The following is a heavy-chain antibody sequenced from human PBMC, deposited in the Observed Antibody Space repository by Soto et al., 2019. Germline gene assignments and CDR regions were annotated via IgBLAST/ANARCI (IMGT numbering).Heavy chain of an antibody. CDR3: ARGLDGYFDWLSLFDY. D-gene: IGHD3-9*01. CDR1: GYTFTSYD. V-gene: IGHV1-8*01. J-gene: IGHJ4*02. CDR2: MNPNSGNT. Sequence: ASVKVSCKASGYTFTSYDINWVRQATGQGLEWMGWMNPNSGNTGYAQKFQGRVTMTRNTSISTAYMELSSLRSEDTAVYYCARGLDGYFDWLSLFDYWGQGTLVTV.